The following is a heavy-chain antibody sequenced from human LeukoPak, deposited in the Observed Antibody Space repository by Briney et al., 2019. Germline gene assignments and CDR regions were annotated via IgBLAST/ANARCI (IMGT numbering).Heavy chain of an antibody. Sequence: PGGSLRLSCAASGFTFSIYTMNWVRQAPGKGLEWVSSISSSSSTMYYADSVKGRLTISRDNSKNTLYLQMNSLRAEDTALYYCAKGGGELDYWGQGTLVTVSS. CDR3: AKGGGELDY. CDR2: ISSSSSTM. CDR1: GFTFSIYT. J-gene: IGHJ4*02. D-gene: IGHD4-23*01. V-gene: IGHV3-21*04.